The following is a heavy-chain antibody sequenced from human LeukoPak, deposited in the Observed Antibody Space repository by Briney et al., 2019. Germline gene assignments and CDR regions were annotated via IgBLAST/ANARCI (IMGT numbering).Heavy chain of an antibody. J-gene: IGHJ5*02. D-gene: IGHD2-2*01. V-gene: IGHV1-24*01. Sequence: ASVKVSCKVSGYTLTELSMHWVRQAPGKGLEWMGGFDPEDGETIYAQKFQGRVTMTEDTSTDTAYMELSSLRSEDTAVYYCARGVGYCSSTSCSKRFDPWGQGTLVTVSS. CDR1: GYTLTELS. CDR3: ARGVGYCSSTSCSKRFDP. CDR2: FDPEDGET.